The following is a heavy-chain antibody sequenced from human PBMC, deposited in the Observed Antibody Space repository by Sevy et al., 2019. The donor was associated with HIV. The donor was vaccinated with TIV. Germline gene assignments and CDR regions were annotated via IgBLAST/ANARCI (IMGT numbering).Heavy chain of an antibody. Sequence: SETLSLTCAVYGGSFSGYYWSWIRQPPGKGLEWIGEINHSGSTNYNPSLKSRVTISVDTSKNQFSLKLSSVTAAETAVYYCARHCGSTNCSHAFDIWGQGTMVTVSS. CDR3: ARHCGSTNCSHAFDI. CDR2: INHSGST. D-gene: IGHD2-2*01. CDR1: GGSFSGYY. J-gene: IGHJ3*02. V-gene: IGHV4-34*01.